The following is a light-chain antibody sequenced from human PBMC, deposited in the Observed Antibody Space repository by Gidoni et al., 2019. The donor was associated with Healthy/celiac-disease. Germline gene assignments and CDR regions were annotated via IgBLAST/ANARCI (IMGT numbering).Light chain of an antibody. CDR2: GAS. Sequence: EIVLTQSPGTLSLSPGERATLSCRSSQIVSRSYLACYQQKPGQAPRLLIYGASSRATGIPDRFSGSGSGTDFTLTISRLEPEDFAVYYCQQYGSSPYTFGQGTKLEIK. CDR3: QQYGSSPYT. V-gene: IGKV3-20*01. J-gene: IGKJ2*01. CDR1: QIVSRSY.